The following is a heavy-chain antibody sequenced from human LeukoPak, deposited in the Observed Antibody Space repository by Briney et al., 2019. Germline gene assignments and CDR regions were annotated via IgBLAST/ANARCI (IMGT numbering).Heavy chain of an antibody. CDR1: GGSINSGVYH. J-gene: IGHJ4*02. V-gene: IGHV4-31*03. CDR2: IAQSGSS. CDR3: ARDSHYDSSGYLDS. D-gene: IGHD3-22*01. Sequence: SQTLSLTCTVSGGSINSGVYHWSWIRQFPEKGLQWIGYIAQSGSSYYNPSLKIRVTISLGTSNNQFSLQLSSLTAADTALYYCARDSHYDSSGYLDSWGPGTLVTVSS.